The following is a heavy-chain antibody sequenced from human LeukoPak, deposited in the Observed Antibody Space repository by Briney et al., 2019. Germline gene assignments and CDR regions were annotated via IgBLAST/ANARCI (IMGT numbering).Heavy chain of an antibody. Sequence: ASVKVSCKASGFTFTNYDINWVRQATGQGLEWMGWMNPINGNTGYAQKFQGTVTMTRDTSISTAYMELRSLTSEDTAVYYCVRDGEGVAISVNYWFDPWGQGTLVTVSS. CDR3: VRDGEGVAISVNYWFDP. CDR2: MNPINGNT. CDR1: GFTFTNYD. V-gene: IGHV1-8*01. J-gene: IGHJ5*02. D-gene: IGHD3-10*01.